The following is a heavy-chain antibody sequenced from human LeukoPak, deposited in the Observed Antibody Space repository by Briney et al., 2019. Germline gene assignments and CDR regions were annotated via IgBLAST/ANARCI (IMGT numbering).Heavy chain of an antibody. CDR1: GFTFDDYA. CDR2: ISWDGGGT. CDR3: AKDMAAYYYASGNIDY. D-gene: IGHD3-10*01. Sequence: GGSLRLSCAASGFTFDDYAMHWVRQAPGKGLEWVSLISWDGGGTYYADTAKGRFTISRDNSKNSLYLQMNSLRAEDTALYYCAKDMAAYYYASGNIDYWGQGTLVTVSS. J-gene: IGHJ4*02. V-gene: IGHV3-43D*03.